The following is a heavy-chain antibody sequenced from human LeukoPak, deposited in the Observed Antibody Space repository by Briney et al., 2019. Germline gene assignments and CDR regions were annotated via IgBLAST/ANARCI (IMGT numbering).Heavy chain of an antibody. D-gene: IGHD2-2*01. Sequence: ASVKVSCKASGYTFTSFDLNWVRQAPGQGLEWVGWINPNNGNADYAQRFQGRVTMTRDTAISTVYMELSSLTYEYTAVDYCARPTSRPSNYYSMDGWGKGTTVTVSS. V-gene: IGHV1-8*01. CDR3: ARPTSRPSNYYSMDG. J-gene: IGHJ6*03. CDR2: INPNNGNA. CDR1: GYTFTSFD.